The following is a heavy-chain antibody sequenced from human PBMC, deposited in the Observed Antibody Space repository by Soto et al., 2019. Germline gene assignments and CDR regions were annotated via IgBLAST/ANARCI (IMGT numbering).Heavy chain of an antibody. CDR3: ARGYSSSWRPYGMDV. V-gene: IGHV1-46*01. J-gene: IGHJ6*02. CDR1: GYTFTSYY. D-gene: IGHD6-13*01. Sequence: GASVKVSCKASGYTFTSYYMHWVRQAPGQGLEWMGIINPSGGSTSYAQKFQGRVTMTRDTSTSTVYMELSSLRSEGTAVYYCARGYSSSWRPYGMDVWGQGTTVTVSS. CDR2: INPSGGST.